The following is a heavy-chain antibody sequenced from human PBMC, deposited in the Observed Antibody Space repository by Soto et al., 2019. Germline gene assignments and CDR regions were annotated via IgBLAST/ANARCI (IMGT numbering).Heavy chain of an antibody. D-gene: IGHD3-10*01. CDR1: GGSISSSSYY. Sequence: QLQLQESGPGLVKPSETLSLTCTVSGGSISSSSYYWGWIRQPPGKGLEWIGSIYYSGSTYYNPSLKSRVTISVDTSKNQFSLKLSSVTAADTAVYYCARSSAPLRGFGESPLGLGFDPWGQGTLVTVSS. V-gene: IGHV4-39*01. J-gene: IGHJ5*02. CDR3: ARSSAPLRGFGESPLGLGFDP. CDR2: IYYSGST.